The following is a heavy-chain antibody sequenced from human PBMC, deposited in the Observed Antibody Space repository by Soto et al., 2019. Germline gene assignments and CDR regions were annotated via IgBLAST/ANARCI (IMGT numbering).Heavy chain of an antibody. J-gene: IGHJ6*02. CDR2: ITHSGST. V-gene: IGHV4-34*01. CDR1: GGSFSGYY. Sequence: QVPLQQWGAGLLKPSETLSLTCAVYGGSFSGYYWSWIRQPPGKGLEWIGEITHSGSTNYNPSLKSRVTISVDTSKNQFSLKLSSVTAADTAVYYCARGGRWLRVRYYYGMDVWGQGTTVTVSS. D-gene: IGHD5-12*01. CDR3: ARGGRWLRVRYYYGMDV.